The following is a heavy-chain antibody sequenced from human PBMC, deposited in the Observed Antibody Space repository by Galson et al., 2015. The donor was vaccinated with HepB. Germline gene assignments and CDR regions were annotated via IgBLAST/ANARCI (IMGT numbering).Heavy chain of an antibody. CDR1: GFTFSSFV. CDR3: ARVPLEHIAVETAMSC. J-gene: IGHJ4*02. Sequence: SLRLSCAAHGFTFSSFVMTWVHQAPGKGLEWVSGISDSGGSTYFADSVKGRFTISRDNSMHTLFLHMNSLRAEDTAVYYCARVPLEHIAVETAMSCWGQGTLVTVSS. V-gene: IGHV3-23*01. D-gene: IGHD2-21*02. CDR2: ISDSGGST.